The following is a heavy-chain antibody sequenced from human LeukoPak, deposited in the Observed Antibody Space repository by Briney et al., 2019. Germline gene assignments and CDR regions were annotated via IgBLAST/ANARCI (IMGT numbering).Heavy chain of an antibody. CDR3: ARDHANYYYY. CDR1: GFTFSNYW. J-gene: IGHJ4*02. Sequence: GGSLRLSCATSGFTFSNYWMHWVRQAPGKGLVWVSGIRSDGSRTSYADSVKGRFTISRDNARNTLYLQMNSLRADDTAIYYCARDHANYYYYDGQGPLITVSA. V-gene: IGHV3-74*01. CDR2: IRSDGSRT.